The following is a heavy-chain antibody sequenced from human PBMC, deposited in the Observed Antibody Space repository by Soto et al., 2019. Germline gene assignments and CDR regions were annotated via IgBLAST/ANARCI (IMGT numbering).Heavy chain of an antibody. J-gene: IGHJ4*02. D-gene: IGHD2-21*02. CDR3: ADFCLVTWDY. Sequence: GGSLRLSCAASGFIITRYGIHWVRQAPGKGLEWVIWFDGSNKCYADSVKGRFTISRDNSKNTLYLQMNSLRAGDTALCYCADFCLVTWDYWGQGTLVTVSS. CDR2: IWFDGSNK. V-gene: IGHV3-33*01. CDR1: GFIITRYG.